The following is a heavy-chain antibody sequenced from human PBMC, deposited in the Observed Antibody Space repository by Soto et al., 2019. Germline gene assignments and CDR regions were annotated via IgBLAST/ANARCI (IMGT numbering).Heavy chain of an antibody. D-gene: IGHD6-19*01. Sequence: SETLSLTCAVYGGSFSGYYWSWIRQPPGKGLEWIGEINHSGSTYYTPSLKSRVAISVDTSKNQFSLKLTSVTAADTAVYYCARRTVNIRTFYSGLKTHCFDYWGQGTLVTVSS. J-gene: IGHJ4*02. CDR1: GGSFSGYY. CDR2: INHSGST. V-gene: IGHV4-34*01. CDR3: ARRTVNIRTFYSGLKTHCFDY.